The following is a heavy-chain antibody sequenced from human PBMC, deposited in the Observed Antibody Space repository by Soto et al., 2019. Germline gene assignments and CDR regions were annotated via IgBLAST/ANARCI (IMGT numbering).Heavy chain of an antibody. V-gene: IGHV1-18*01. D-gene: IGHD3-22*01. Sequence: IQLVQSGAELRKPGASVKVSCKASGYSFSYYGINWVRQVPGQGLEWMGWINPYNGNRNFAQKFEDRVTMTTATSTNTVYMELRSLKSDDTARYYWARDRLRGYDSSGFYSWGQGTLVTVSS. CDR2: INPYNGNR. J-gene: IGHJ4*02. CDR3: ARDRLRGYDSSGFYS. CDR1: GYSFSYYG.